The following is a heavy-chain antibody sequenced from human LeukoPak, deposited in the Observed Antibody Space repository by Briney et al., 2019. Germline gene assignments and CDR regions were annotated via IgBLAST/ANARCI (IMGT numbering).Heavy chain of an antibody. Sequence: ASVKVSCKASGGTFSSYAISWVRQAPGQGLEWMGGIIPIFGTANYAQKFQGRVTITTDESTSTAYMELSSLRSEDTAVYYCARGGHYGSGSYYCFDYWGQGTLVTVSS. CDR2: IIPIFGTA. D-gene: IGHD3-10*01. CDR1: GGTFSSYA. CDR3: ARGGHYGSGSYYCFDY. V-gene: IGHV1-69*05. J-gene: IGHJ4*02.